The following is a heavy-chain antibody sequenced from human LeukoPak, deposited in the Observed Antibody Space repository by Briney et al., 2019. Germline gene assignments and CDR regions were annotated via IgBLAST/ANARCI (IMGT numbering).Heavy chain of an antibody. CDR3: ARVAVAGTRPDY. J-gene: IGHJ4*02. Sequence: PSETLSLTCTVSGGSISSYYWSWIRQPPGKGLEWIGYIYYSGSTNYNPSLKSRVTISVDTSKNQFSLKLSSVTAADTAVYYCARVAVAGTRPDYWGQGTLVTVSS. V-gene: IGHV4-59*08. D-gene: IGHD6-19*01. CDR1: GGSISSYY. CDR2: IYYSGST.